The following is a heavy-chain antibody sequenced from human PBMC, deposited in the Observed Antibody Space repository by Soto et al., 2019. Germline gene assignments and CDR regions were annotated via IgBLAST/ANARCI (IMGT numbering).Heavy chain of an antibody. CDR2: IYPGDSDT. CDR3: ARLSIAAAGMSYYYGMDV. D-gene: IGHD6-13*01. J-gene: IGHJ6*02. V-gene: IGHV5-51*01. CDR1: GYSFTSYW. Sequence: GESLKISCKGSGYSFTSYWIGWVRQMPGKGLEWMGIIYPGDSDTRYSPSFQGQVTISADKSIRTAYLQWSSLKASDTATYYCARLSIAAAGMSYYYGMDVWGQGTTVTVSS.